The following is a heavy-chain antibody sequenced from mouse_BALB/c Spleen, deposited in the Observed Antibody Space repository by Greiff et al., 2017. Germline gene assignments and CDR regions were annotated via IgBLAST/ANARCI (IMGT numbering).Heavy chain of an antibody. D-gene: IGHD1-1*01. CDR3: ARCGYYGENY. CDR1: GYSITSDYA. Sequence: DVQLQESGPGLVKPSQSLSLTCTVTGYSITSDYAWNWIRQFPGNKLEWMGYISYSGSTSYNPSLKSRISITRDTSKNQFFLQLNSVTTEDTATYYCARCGYYGENYWGQGTTLTVSS. CDR2: ISYSGST. J-gene: IGHJ2*01. V-gene: IGHV3-2*02.